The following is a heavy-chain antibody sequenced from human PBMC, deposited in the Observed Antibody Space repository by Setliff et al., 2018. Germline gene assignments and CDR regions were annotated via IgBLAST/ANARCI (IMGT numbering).Heavy chain of an antibody. Sequence: ASVKVSCKASGYTFTSYGISWVRQAPGQGLEWMGWISAHNGNTNYAQKLQGRVTMTTDTSTSTAYMELRSLRSDDTAVYYCARDPSLYCSSTSCSPHWFDPWGQGTLVTVSS. J-gene: IGHJ5*02. CDR1: GYTFTSYG. D-gene: IGHD2-2*01. V-gene: IGHV1-18*01. CDR2: ISAHNGNT. CDR3: ARDPSLYCSSTSCSPHWFDP.